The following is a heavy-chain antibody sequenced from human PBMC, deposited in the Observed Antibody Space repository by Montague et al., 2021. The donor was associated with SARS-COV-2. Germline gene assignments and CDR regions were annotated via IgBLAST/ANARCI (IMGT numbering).Heavy chain of an antibody. CDR3: ARRRAYSDYGSGLDV. CDR1: GGSFRGYY. D-gene: IGHD5-12*01. Sequence: SETLSLTCAVYGGSFRGYYWSWIRQPPGKGLEWIGEINHSGSTNYNPSLKSRVTISVDTSKNQFSLKLSSVTPEDTAVYYCARRRAYSDYGSGLDVWGQGTTVTVSS. J-gene: IGHJ6*02. CDR2: INHSGST. V-gene: IGHV4-34*01.